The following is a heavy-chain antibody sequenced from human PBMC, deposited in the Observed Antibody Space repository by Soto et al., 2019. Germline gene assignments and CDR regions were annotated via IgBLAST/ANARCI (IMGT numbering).Heavy chain of an antibody. D-gene: IGHD2-15*01. V-gene: IGHV3-23*01. CDR3: AKDGRCSGCSCYWTSDY. CDR2: ISGSGGST. J-gene: IGHJ4*02. Sequence: EVQLLESGGGSVQPGGSLRLSCAASGFTFSSYAMSWVRQAPGKGLEWVSAISGSGGSTYYADSVKGRFTISRDNSKNTLYLQMNSLRSEDTAVYYCAKDGRCSGCSCYWTSDYWGQGTLVTVSS. CDR1: GFTFSSYA.